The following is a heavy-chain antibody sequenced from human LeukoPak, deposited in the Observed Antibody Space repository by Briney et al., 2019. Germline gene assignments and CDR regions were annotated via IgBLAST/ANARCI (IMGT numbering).Heavy chain of an antibody. D-gene: IGHD5-12*01. V-gene: IGHV3-9*03. J-gene: IGHJ4*02. CDR2: ISWNSGSI. CDR1: GFTFDDYA. Sequence: GRSLRLSCAASGFTFDDYAMHWVRQAPGKGLEWASGISWNSGSIGYADSVEGRFTISRDNAKNSLYLQMNSLRAEDMALYYCAKDTTPLASYFDYWGQGTLVTVSS. CDR3: AKDTTPLASYFDY.